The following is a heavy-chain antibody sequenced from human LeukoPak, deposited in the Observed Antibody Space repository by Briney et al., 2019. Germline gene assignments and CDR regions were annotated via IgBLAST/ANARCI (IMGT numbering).Heavy chain of an antibody. Sequence: ASVKVSCKASGYTFTSYYMHWVRQAPGQGLEWMGWMNPNSGNTGFAQKLQGRVTMTTDTSTSTAYMELRSLISDDTAVYYCARGDYGDYWGQGTLVTVSS. CDR2: MNPNSGNT. CDR1: GYTFTSYY. CDR3: ARGDYGDY. J-gene: IGHJ4*02. V-gene: IGHV1-8*02.